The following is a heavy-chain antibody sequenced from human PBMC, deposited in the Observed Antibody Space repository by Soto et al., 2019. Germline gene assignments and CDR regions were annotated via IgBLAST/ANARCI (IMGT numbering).Heavy chain of an antibody. Sequence: QVQLQQWGAGLLKPAENLSLTCGVYGGSFSGYYWSWIRQAPGKGLEWIGEINHNGLTNYAPSLKSRVTISVDMSKNQFSLRLTSVTAADTAVYYCARERMVPAGPLYYFDYWGQGTLVTVSS. CDR3: ARERMVPAGPLYYFDY. J-gene: IGHJ4*02. CDR2: INHNGLT. D-gene: IGHD2-2*01. CDR1: GGSFSGYY. V-gene: IGHV4-34*02.